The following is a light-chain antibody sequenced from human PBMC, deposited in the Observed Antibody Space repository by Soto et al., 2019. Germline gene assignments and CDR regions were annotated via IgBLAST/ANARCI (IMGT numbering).Light chain of an antibody. CDR1: QSVSSRY. V-gene: IGKV3-20*01. CDR2: GAS. CDR3: QQYGSSHWL. J-gene: IGKJ1*01. Sequence: EIVLTQSPGTLSLSPGERATLSCRASQSVSSRYLAWYQQKPGQAHRLLIYGASSRATGIPDRFSGSGSGIAFTLTISRREPEGFAGYYGQQYGSSHWLFGQWTKVDIX.